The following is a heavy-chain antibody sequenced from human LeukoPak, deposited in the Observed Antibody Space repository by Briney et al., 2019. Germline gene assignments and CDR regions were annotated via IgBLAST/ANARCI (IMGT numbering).Heavy chain of an antibody. CDR3: ASRRYYYDSSGYRY. V-gene: IGHV4-34*01. D-gene: IGHD3-22*01. Sequence: ETLSLTXXXXGGSXXGXYWSWIRQPPGKGLEWIGEINHSGSTNYNPSLKSRVTISVDTSKNQFSLKLSSVTAADTAVYYCASRRYYYDSSGYRYWGQGTLVTVSS. CDR2: INHSGST. CDR1: GGSXXGXY. J-gene: IGHJ4*02.